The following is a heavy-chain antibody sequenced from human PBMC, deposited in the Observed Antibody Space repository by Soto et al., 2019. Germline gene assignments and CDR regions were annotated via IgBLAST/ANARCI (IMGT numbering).Heavy chain of an antibody. J-gene: IGHJ4*02. CDR2: IWYDGSNK. CDR3: ARWGDNQRLDS. D-gene: IGHD3-16*01. V-gene: IGHV3-33*01. Sequence: QVQLVQSGGGVVQPGGSLRLSCEATGFTFRSHGMHWVRQAPGKGLEWVAVIWYDGSNKYYAESVKGRLTISRDNSKNTLYLQMNSLRVEETVVYYCARWGDNQRLDSWGQGTLVAVSS. CDR1: GFTFRSHG.